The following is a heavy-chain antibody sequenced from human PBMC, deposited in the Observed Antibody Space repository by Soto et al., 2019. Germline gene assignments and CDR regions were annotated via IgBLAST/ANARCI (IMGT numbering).Heavy chain of an antibody. CDR1: GFPLSTSGVG. CDR2: IYWDDDK. D-gene: IGHD2-15*01. Sequence: QITLKESGPTLVTPTQTLTLTFTFSGFPLSTSGVGVGWIRQPPGKALEWLAFIYWDDDKRYSPSLKSRLTSTKDTSKNQVVLTMTNMYPVDTATYYCEHRRVVTANGNKWFDTLGPGTLVIVSS. V-gene: IGHV2-5*02. CDR3: EHRRVVTANGNKWFDT. J-gene: IGHJ5*02.